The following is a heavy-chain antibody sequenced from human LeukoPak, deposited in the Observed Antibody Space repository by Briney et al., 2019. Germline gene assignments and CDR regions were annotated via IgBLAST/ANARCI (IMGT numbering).Heavy chain of an antibody. J-gene: IGHJ4*02. D-gene: IGHD3-22*01. Sequence: GGSLRLSCAASGFTLSSYSMNWVRQAPGKGLEWVSYISSSSSTIYYADSVKGRFTISRDNAKNSLYLQMNSLRDEDTAVYYCARGYYDSSGYYYYFDYWGQGTLVTVSS. CDR3: ARGYYDSSGYYYYFDY. CDR1: GFTLSSYS. V-gene: IGHV3-48*02. CDR2: ISSSSSTI.